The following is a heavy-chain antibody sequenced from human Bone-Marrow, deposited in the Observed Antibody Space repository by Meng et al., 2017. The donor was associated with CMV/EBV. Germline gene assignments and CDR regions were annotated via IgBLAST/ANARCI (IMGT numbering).Heavy chain of an antibody. CDR2: ISSSSSYI. D-gene: IGHD2-2*01. CDR1: GFTFSSYS. CDR3: ARDRIVVVPAADHYYYYGMDV. Sequence: GESLKISCAASGFTFSSYSMNWVRQAPGKGLEWVSSISSSSSYIYYADSVKGRFTISRDNAKNSLYLQMNSLRAEDTAVYYCARDRIVVVPAADHYYYYGMDVWGQGTTVTVSS. J-gene: IGHJ6*02. V-gene: IGHV3-21*01.